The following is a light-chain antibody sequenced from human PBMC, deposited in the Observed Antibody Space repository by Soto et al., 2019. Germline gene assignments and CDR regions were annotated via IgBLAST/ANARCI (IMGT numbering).Light chain of an antibody. V-gene: IGKV3-15*01. CDR2: GAS. CDR3: QHYNNWLGT. J-gene: IGKJ4*01. Sequence: EIVVTQSPALVSVSPGERDTLSCRASQSVISSLAWYQQKLGQXPRXXIYGASTRATGIPARFSGSESGTEFFITISSLQSEDAAIYDCQHYNNWLGTFGGGTKVDIK. CDR1: QSVISS.